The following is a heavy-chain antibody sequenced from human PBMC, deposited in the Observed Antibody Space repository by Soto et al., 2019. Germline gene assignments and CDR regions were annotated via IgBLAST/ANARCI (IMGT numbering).Heavy chain of an antibody. Sequence: QVQLQESGPGLWRPSKPLPLTSEFPVPPFKLGVYYWPWIRQHQKKGLEWIGYINSSGTTYNPSLKSRAFLSLDMSKNQFSLNLTSVTAADTAVYYCATNRGYDFYYPDSWGQGILVTVSS. J-gene: IGHJ4*02. V-gene: IGHV4-31*11. CDR1: VPPFKLGVYY. D-gene: IGHD3-3*01. CDR3: ATNRGYDFYYPDS. CDR2: INSSGTT.